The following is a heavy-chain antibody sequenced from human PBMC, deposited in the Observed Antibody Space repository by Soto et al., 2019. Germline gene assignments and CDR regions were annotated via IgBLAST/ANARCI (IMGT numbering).Heavy chain of an antibody. Sequence: QLQLQESGPGLVKPSETLSLTCTVSGGSISSSSYYWGWIRQPPGKGLEWIGSIYYSGSTYYNPSLKSRVTISVDTSKHQFSLKLSSVTAADTAVYYCARLSYYYGMDVWGQGTTVTVSS. CDR2: IYYSGST. J-gene: IGHJ6*02. V-gene: IGHV4-39*01. CDR3: ARLSYYYGMDV. CDR1: GGSISSSSYY.